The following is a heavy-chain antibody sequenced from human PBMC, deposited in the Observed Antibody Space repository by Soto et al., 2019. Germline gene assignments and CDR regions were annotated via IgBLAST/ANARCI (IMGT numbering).Heavy chain of an antibody. J-gene: IGHJ4*02. CDR3: AKASYYDSSGPYYFDY. V-gene: IGHV3-23*01. Sequence: GGSLRLSCAASGFTFSSYAMSWVRQAPGKGLEWVSAISGSGGSTYYADSVKGRFTISRDNSKNTLYLQMNSLRAEDTAVYYCAKASYYDSSGPYYFDYWGQGTLVTVSS. CDR1: GFTFSSYA. D-gene: IGHD3-22*01. CDR2: ISGSGGST.